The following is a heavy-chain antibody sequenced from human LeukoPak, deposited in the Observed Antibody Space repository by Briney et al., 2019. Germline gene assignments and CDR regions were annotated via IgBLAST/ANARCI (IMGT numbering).Heavy chain of an antibody. CDR3: AGHDFWSGSWFDP. J-gene: IGHJ5*02. V-gene: IGHV1-69*13. Sequence: SVKVSCKASGGTLNSYAIRWARQPPGQGLECMGGIIPILGTANHAQKFQGRVTITADESTSTAYMELSSLRSEDTAVYYCAGHDFWSGSWFDPWGQGTLVTVSS. D-gene: IGHD3-3*01. CDR1: GGTLNSYA. CDR2: IIPILGTA.